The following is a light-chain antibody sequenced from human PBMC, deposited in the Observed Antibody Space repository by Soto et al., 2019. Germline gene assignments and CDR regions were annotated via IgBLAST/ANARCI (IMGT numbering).Light chain of an antibody. CDR1: QSVLYSSNNKNY. V-gene: IGKV4-1*01. Sequence: DIVMTQSPDSLAVSLGERATTNCKSSQSVLYSSNNKNYLAWYQQKPGQPPKLLIYWASTRESGVPDRFSGSGSGTDFTLTISILQAEDVAVYYSQQYYSTSWTFGQGTKVEIK. J-gene: IGKJ1*01. CDR3: QQYYSTSWT. CDR2: WAS.